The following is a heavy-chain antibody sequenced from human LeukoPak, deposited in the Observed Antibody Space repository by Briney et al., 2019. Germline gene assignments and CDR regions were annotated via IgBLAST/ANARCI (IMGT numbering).Heavy chain of an antibody. Sequence: ASVKVSYKASGYTFTGYYMHWVRQAPGQGLEWMGWINPNSGGTNYAQKFQGRVTMTRDTSISTAYMELSRLRSDDTAVYYCARDIDDFWSGYSFDYWGQGTLVTVSS. J-gene: IGHJ4*02. D-gene: IGHD3-3*01. CDR3: ARDIDDFWSGYSFDY. V-gene: IGHV1-2*02. CDR2: INPNSGGT. CDR1: GYTFTGYY.